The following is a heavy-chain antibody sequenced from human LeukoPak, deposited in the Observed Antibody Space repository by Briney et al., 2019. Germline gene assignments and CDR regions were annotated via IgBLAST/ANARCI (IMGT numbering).Heavy chain of an antibody. CDR1: GFTFSTYA. J-gene: IGHJ4*02. CDR2: ITGSGGST. V-gene: IGHV3-23*01. CDR3: AKGGMYYDILTGYYEGYFDY. D-gene: IGHD3-9*01. Sequence: GGSLRLSCAASGFTFSTYAMSWVRQAPGKGLEWVSGITGSGGSTHYADSVKGRFTISRDNSKNTLYLQMNSLRAEDTAVYYCAKGGMYYDILTGYYEGYFDYWGQGTLVTVSS.